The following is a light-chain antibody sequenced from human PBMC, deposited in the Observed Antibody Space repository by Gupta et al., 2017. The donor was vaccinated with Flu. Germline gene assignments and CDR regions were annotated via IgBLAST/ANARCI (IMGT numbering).Light chain of an antibody. CDR2: EVI. J-gene: IGLJ1*01. CDR1: STAVGGYNS. Sequence: IPITCTGTSTAVGGYNSVSWFQQHPVEAPNLLFYEVINRRSGVSDRFSGSKSGTTASLTISGLQAEDEADYYCGSYTRNTTPYVFGTGTKVTVL. CDR3: GSYTRNTTPYV. V-gene: IGLV2-14*01.